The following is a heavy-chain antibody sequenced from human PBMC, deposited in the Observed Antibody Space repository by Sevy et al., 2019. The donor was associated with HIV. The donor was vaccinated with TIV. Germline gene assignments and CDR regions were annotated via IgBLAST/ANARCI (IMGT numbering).Heavy chain of an antibody. Sequence: GGSLRLSCAASGFTFSSYTMHWVRQAPGKGLEWVANIIYDGSMKYYADSLKGRFTISRDNSKNTLYLQMNSLSAEDTAVYYCARDQHDYAGNVRTGWFDPWGQGILVTVSS. J-gene: IGHJ5*02. D-gene: IGHD4-17*01. CDR2: IIYDGSMK. CDR1: GFTFSSYT. V-gene: IGHV3-30-3*01. CDR3: ARDQHDYAGNVRTGWFDP.